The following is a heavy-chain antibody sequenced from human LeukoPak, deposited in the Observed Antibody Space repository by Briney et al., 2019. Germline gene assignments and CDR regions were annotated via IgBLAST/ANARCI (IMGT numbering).Heavy chain of an antibody. V-gene: IGHV1-8*01. Sequence: ASVKVSCKASGYTFTSYDINWVRQATGQGLEWMGWMNPNSGNTGYAQKFQGRVTMTRNTSISTAYMELSSLRSEDTAVYYCARVSSSDRICTNGVCYVVDPWGQGTPVTVSS. J-gene: IGHJ5*02. CDR2: MNPNSGNT. D-gene: IGHD2-8*01. CDR1: GYTFTSYD. CDR3: ARVSSSDRICTNGVCYVVDP.